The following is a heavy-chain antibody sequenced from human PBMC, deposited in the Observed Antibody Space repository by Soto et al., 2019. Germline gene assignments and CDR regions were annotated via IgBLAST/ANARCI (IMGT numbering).Heavy chain of an antibody. CDR2: IIPIFGTA. J-gene: IGHJ5*02. CDR3: ARVPQYDYGYYNNWFDP. CDR1: GGTFSSYA. D-gene: IGHD4-17*01. Sequence: QVQLVQSGAEVKKPGSSVKVSCKASGGTFSSYAISWVRQAPGQGLEWMGGIIPIFGTANYAQKFQGRVTITADESTSTAYMELSSLRSEDTAVYYCARVPQYDYGYYNNWFDPWGQGTLVTVSS. V-gene: IGHV1-69*01.